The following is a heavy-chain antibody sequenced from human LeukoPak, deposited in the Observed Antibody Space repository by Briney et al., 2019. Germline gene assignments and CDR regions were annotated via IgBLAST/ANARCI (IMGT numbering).Heavy chain of an antibody. CDR1: GGSLSSYY. J-gene: IGHJ4*02. D-gene: IGHD3-22*01. Sequence: SETLSLTCTVSGGSLSSYYWTWIRQPPGKGLGWIGYIYYSGSTNYNPSLKSRVTISVDTSKNQFSLKLSSVTAADTAVYYCARRLYYGKTFDYWGQGTLVTVSS. CDR2: IYYSGST. V-gene: IGHV4-59*08. CDR3: ARRLYYGKTFDY.